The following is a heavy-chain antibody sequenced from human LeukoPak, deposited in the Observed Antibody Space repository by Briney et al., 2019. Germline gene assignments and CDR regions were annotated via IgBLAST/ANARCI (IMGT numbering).Heavy chain of an antibody. J-gene: IGHJ5*02. CDR2: IHSNGTT. D-gene: IGHD6-25*01. CDR1: GDSISGYY. Sequence: PSETLSLTCTVSGDSISGYYWSWIRQPPGKGLEWIAFIHSNGTTNYNPSLKSRVSISVDASNNQFSLNVNSVTAADTAVYYCARGGASSEWFDPWGQGTLVTVSS. CDR3: ARGGASSEWFDP. V-gene: IGHV4-59*01.